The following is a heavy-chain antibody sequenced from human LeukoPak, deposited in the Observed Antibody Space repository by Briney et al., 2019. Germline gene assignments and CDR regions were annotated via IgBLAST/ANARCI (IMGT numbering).Heavy chain of an antibody. CDR3: ARDSNAFDI. CDR2: IYYSGST. CDR1: GGAISSYY. D-gene: IGHD2-2*01. Sequence: PSETLSLTCSVSGGAISSYYWSWIRQPPGKGLEWIGYIYYSGSTNYNPSLKSRVTISVHTSKNQFSLKLSSVTAADTAVYYCARDSNAFDIWGRGTVVTVSS. V-gene: IGHV4-59*12. J-gene: IGHJ3*02.